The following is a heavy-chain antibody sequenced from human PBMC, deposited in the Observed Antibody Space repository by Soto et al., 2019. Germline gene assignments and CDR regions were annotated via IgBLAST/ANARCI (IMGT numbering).Heavy chain of an antibody. Sequence: ASVKVSCKASGYTFTGYYMHWVRQAPGQGLEWMGWFNPNSGGTNYAQKFQGWVNMTRDTSISTAYMELSRLRSDDTAVYYCARGGGGDGYSGYDLNYYYYGMDVWGQGNKVTVS. D-gene: IGHD5-12*01. J-gene: IGHJ6*02. V-gene: IGHV1-2*04. CDR1: GYTFTGYY. CDR2: FNPNSGGT. CDR3: ARGGGGDGYSGYDLNYYYYGMDV.